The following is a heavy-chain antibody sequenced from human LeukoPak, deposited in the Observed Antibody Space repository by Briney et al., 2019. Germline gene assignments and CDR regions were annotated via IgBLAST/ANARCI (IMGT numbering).Heavy chain of an antibody. CDR2: IKQDGSEK. J-gene: IGHJ6*03. V-gene: IGHV3-7*01. CDR3: ARSRNPYSSSSTYYYYYMDV. D-gene: IGHD6-6*01. Sequence: GGSLRLSCAASGFTFSSYGMHWVRQAPGKGLEWVANIKQDGSEKYYVDSVKGRFTISRENAKNSLYLQMNSLRAEDTAVYYCARSRNPYSSSSTYYYYYMDVWGKGTTVTVSS. CDR1: GFTFSSYG.